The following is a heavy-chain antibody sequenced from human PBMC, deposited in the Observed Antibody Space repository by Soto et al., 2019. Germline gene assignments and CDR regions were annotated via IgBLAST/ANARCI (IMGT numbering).Heavy chain of an antibody. D-gene: IGHD1-26*01. CDR2: IWYDGSNK. CDR1: GFTFSSYG. Sequence: PGGSLRLSCAASGFTFSSYGMHWVRQAPGKGLEWVAVIWYDGSNKYYADSVKGRFTISRDNSKNTLYLQMNSLRAEDTAVYYCAREGIVGATAYYYYGMDVWGQGTTVTVSS. CDR3: AREGIVGATAYYYYGMDV. V-gene: IGHV3-33*01. J-gene: IGHJ6*02.